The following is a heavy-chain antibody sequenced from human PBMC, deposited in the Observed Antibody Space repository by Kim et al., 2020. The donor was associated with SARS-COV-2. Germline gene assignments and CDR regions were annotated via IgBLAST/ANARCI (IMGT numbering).Heavy chain of an antibody. CDR1: GFTFSDHY. CDR2: TRNKARSYTT. J-gene: IGHJ6*02. V-gene: IGHV3-72*01. CDR3: ARASGMTFFNRGYYHHMDV. D-gene: IGHD1-1*01. Sequence: GGSLRLSCAASGFTFSDHYMDWVRQAPGKGLEWVGRTRNKARSYTTEYAASVKGRFTISRDDSKNSLYLQMNSLMTEDTAVYYCARASGMTFFNRGYYHHMDVWGQGTTVTVSS.